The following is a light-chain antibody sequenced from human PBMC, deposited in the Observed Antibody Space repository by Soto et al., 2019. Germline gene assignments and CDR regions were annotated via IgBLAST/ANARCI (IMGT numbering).Light chain of an antibody. Sequence: EIVLTQSPGTLSLSPGERTTLSCRASQSISSSYLAWNQQKPGQAPRLLVYGASSRATGIPDRFSGSGFGTDFTLTIFRLEPEDFALYYCQQYSSTFWTLGQGTKVDIK. CDR3: QQYSSTFWT. CDR2: GAS. V-gene: IGKV3-20*01. CDR1: QSISSSY. J-gene: IGKJ1*01.